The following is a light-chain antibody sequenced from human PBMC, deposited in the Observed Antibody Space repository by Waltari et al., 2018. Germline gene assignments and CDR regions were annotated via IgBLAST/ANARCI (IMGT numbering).Light chain of an antibody. V-gene: IGKV1-33*01. J-gene: IGKJ4*01. CDR3: QQYKNVPLT. CDR1: HDINKN. Sequence: DIQMTQAPSSLSASVGDRVTITCQASHDINKNLNWFQQKPGRAPKVLIFDASNLRTGVPLRFSGSGSGTHFTFTISSLQPEDVATYYCQQYKNVPLTFGGGTKVVIK. CDR2: DAS.